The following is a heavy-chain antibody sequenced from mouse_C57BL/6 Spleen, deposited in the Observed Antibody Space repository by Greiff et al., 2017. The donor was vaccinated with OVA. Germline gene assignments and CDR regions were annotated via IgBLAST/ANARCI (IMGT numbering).Heavy chain of an antibody. D-gene: IGHD1-1*01. Sequence: VQLVESGPGLVAPSQSLSITCTVSGFSLTSYGVHWVRQPPGKGLEWLVVIWSDGSTTYNSALKSRLSISKDNSKSQVFLKMNSLQTDDTAMYDCARHYYGSSYWYFDVWGTGTTVTVSS. CDR1: GFSLTSYG. CDR2: IWSDGST. J-gene: IGHJ1*03. V-gene: IGHV2-6-1*01. CDR3: ARHYYGSSYWYFDV.